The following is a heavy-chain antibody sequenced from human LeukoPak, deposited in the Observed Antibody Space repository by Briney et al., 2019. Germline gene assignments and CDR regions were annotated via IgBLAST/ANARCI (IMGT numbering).Heavy chain of an antibody. CDR1: GGTFSSHA. V-gene: IGHV1-69*05. Sequence: ASVKVSCKASGGTFSSHAISWVRHAPGQGLEWMGGIIPIFGTANYAQKFQGRVTITTDESTSTAYMELSSLRSEDTAVYYCARADGTDWFDPWGQGTLVTVSS. CDR2: IIPIFGTA. D-gene: IGHD3-10*01. J-gene: IGHJ5*02. CDR3: ARADGTDWFDP.